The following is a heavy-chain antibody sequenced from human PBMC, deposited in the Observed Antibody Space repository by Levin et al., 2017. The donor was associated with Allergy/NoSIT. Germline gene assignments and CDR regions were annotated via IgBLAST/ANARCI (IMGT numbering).Heavy chain of an antibody. CDR3: ARDRRQWSDTGGGWFNP. D-gene: IGHD2-8*01. CDR1: GYTFTNFG. CDR2: ISAYNGDT. Sequence: MTGGSLRLSCKASGYTFTNFGISWVRQAPGQGLEWMGWISAYNGDTNYVQNLQGRVTITTDTSTSTAYMELRNLRSDDTAVYYCARDRRQWSDTGGGWFNPWGQGTLVTVSS. J-gene: IGHJ5*02. V-gene: IGHV1-18*01.